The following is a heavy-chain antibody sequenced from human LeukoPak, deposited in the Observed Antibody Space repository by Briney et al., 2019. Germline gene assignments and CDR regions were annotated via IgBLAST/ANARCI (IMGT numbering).Heavy chain of an antibody. J-gene: IGHJ4*02. Sequence: GGSLRLSCAVSGFTFDSHSMNWVRQAPGGGLVWVSGINTDGSTTSYADSVKGRFTISRDNAKNTLYLQMTSLRAEDTALYYCAKESGYDVDLEYWGQGALVTVSS. D-gene: IGHD5-12*01. CDR2: INTDGSTT. CDR1: GFTFDSHS. CDR3: AKESGYDVDLEY. V-gene: IGHV3-74*01.